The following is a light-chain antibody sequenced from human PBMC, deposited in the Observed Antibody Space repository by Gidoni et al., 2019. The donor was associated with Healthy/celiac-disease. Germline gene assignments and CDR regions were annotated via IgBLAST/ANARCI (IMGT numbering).Light chain of an antibody. CDR2: GAS. CDR3: QQYNNWPYT. V-gene: IGKV3-15*01. Sequence: EKVMMQPPATLSVSPGERATLSCRASQSVNSNLAWYQQKPGQAPRLLIYGASTRATGIPARFSGSGSGTEFTLTISSLQSEDFAVYYCQQYNNWPYTFGQGTKLEIK. J-gene: IGKJ2*01. CDR1: QSVNSN.